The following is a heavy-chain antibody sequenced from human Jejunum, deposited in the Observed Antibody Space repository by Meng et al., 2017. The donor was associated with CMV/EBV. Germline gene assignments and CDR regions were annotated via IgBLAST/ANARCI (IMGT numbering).Heavy chain of an antibody. V-gene: IGHV4-59*01. CDR3: ARETPIRSLDL. J-gene: IGHJ5*02. CDR2: IYHSGST. Sequence: CPVSGGPSIVFYWRWVRQPPGRGLEWIGYIYHSGSTAYNPSLKSRVSISIDKSKNQFSLKMNSVTAADTAVYYCARETPIRSLDLWGQGTLVTVSS. CDR1: GGPSIVFY.